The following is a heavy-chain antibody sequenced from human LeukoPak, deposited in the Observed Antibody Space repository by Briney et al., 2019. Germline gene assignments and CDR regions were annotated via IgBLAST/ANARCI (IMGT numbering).Heavy chain of an antibody. D-gene: IGHD5-12*01. CDR1: GFTFSNYW. Sequence: PGGSLRLSCAASGFTFSNYWMYWVRQGPGKGLVWVSRINGGGRTTNYADSVKGRFTISRDNAKNTMYLQMNSLRAEDTAIYYCTRPIRGYDGFDLWGQGTMVTVSS. J-gene: IGHJ3*01. CDR2: INGGGRTT. V-gene: IGHV3-74*01. CDR3: TRPIRGYDGFDL.